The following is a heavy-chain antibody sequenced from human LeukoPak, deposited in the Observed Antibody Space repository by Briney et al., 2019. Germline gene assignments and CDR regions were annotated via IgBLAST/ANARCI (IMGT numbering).Heavy chain of an antibody. CDR3: ARDFLGGGTGTTGLAVGAFDI. J-gene: IGHJ3*02. CDR2: IYYSGST. D-gene: IGHD1-7*01. CDR1: GGSISSGDYY. Sequence: PSETLSLTCTVSGGSISSGDYYWSWIRQHPGKGLEWIGYIYYSGSTYYNPSLKSRITISVDTSKTQFSLKLTSVTAADTAVYYCARDFLGGGTGTTGLAVGAFDIWGQGTMVTVSS. V-gene: IGHV4-31*03.